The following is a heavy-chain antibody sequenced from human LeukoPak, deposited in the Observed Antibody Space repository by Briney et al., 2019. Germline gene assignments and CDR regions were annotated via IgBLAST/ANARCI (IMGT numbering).Heavy chain of an antibody. CDR1: GYSISSGYY. J-gene: IGHJ4*02. Sequence: SETLSLTCTVSGYSISSGYYWGWIRQPPGKGLEWIGSIYHSGSTYYNPSLESRVTISVDTSKNQFSLKLSSVTAADTAVYYCARDQDSSWFDYWGQGTLVTVSS. D-gene: IGHD6-13*01. CDR2: IYHSGST. V-gene: IGHV4-38-2*02. CDR3: ARDQDSSWFDY.